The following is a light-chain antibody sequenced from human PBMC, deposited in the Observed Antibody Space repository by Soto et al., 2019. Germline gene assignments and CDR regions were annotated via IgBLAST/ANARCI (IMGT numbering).Light chain of an antibody. V-gene: IGKV3-15*01. CDR1: QSVSSN. CDR3: QQSNNFPFT. CDR2: GAS. Sequence: EKVMTQSPSTLSVSPGERAILSCKASQSVSSNLAWYQQKPGQAPRLLIYGASTRAIDIPARFSGSGSGTEFTLTISSLQPDDFATYYCQQSNNFPFTFGGGTKVDI. J-gene: IGKJ4*01.